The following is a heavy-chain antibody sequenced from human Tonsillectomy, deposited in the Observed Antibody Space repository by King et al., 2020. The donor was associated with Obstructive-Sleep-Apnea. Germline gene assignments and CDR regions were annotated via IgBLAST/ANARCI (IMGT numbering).Heavy chain of an antibody. CDR2: INHSGSA. CDR3: ASGEVYYGDYDY. Sequence: VQLQQWGAGLLKPSETLSLTCAVHGGSFSVYSLSWIRQPPGKGLEWIGEINHSGSATYNPSLKNRVTISVDTSKNQFSLKLSSVTAADTAVYYCASGEVYYGDYDYWGQGTLVTVSS. CDR1: GGSFSVYS. V-gene: IGHV4-34*01. D-gene: IGHD4-17*01. J-gene: IGHJ4*02.